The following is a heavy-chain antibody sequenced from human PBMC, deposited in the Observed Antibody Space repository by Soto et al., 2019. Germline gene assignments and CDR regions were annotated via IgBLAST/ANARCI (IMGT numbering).Heavy chain of an antibody. Sequence: AGGSLRLSCAASGFTFSSYAMSWVRQAPGKGLEWVSAISGSGGSTYHADSVKGRFTISRDNSKNTLYLQMNSLRAEDTAVYYRAKDGPLPGSSSGTDYWGQGTLVTVSS. J-gene: IGHJ4*02. D-gene: IGHD6-6*01. CDR1: GFTFSSYA. V-gene: IGHV3-23*01. CDR3: AKDGPLPGSSSGTDY. CDR2: ISGSGGST.